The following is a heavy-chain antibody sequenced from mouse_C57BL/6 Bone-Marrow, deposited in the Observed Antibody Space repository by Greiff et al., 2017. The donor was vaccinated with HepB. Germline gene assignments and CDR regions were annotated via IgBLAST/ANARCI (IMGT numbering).Heavy chain of an antibody. CDR3: ARRVYGSTYDYFDY. Sequence: QVQLQQPGAELVRPGTSVKLSCKASGYTFTSYWMHWVKQRPGQGLEWIGVIDPSDSYTNYNQNFKGKATLTVDTSSRTAYMQRSSLTSEDSAVYYCARRVYGSTYDYFDYWGQGTTLTVSS. CDR1: GYTFTSYW. D-gene: IGHD1-1*01. J-gene: IGHJ2*01. CDR2: IDPSDSYT. V-gene: IGHV1-59*01.